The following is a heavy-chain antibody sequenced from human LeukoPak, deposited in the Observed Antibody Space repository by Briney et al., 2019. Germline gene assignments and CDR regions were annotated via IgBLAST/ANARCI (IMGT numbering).Heavy chain of an antibody. CDR3: ARHDGVCFDY. CDR2: IYYSGRT. V-gene: IGHV4-39*01. D-gene: IGHD2-8*01. Sequence: SETLSLTCTVSGGSISSSGYYWGWIRQPPGKGLEWIGSIYYSGRTYYNSSLKSRVTISVDTSKSHFSLKLSSVTAADTAAYYCARHDGVCFDYWGQGALVTVSS. CDR1: GGSISSSGYY. J-gene: IGHJ4*02.